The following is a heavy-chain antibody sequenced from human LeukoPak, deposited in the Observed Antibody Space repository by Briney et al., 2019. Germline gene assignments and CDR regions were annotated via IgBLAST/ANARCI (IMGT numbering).Heavy chain of an antibody. CDR1: GYTFTAYY. Sequence: ASVKVSCKASGYTFTAYYVHWVRQAPGQGLEWLGWINPNSGGTNYAQKFQGRVTMTRDTSISTTYMELSSLTSDDTAVYYCARTVVAATPDYNWFDPWGQGTLVTVSS. CDR3: ARTVVAATPDYNWFDP. J-gene: IGHJ5*02. CDR2: INPNSGGT. D-gene: IGHD2-15*01. V-gene: IGHV1-2*02.